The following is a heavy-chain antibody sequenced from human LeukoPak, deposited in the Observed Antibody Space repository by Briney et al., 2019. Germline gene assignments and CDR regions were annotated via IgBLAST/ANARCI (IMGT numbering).Heavy chain of an antibody. CDR3: ARRYCSGGSCPVGY. D-gene: IGHD2-15*01. V-gene: IGHV1-69*05. Sequence: GSPVKVSCTASGGTFSSYAISSVRQAPGQGLEWMGGIIPIFGTANYAQKFQGRVTITTDESTSTAYMELSSLRSEDTAVYYCARRYCSGGSCPVGYWGQGTLVTVSS. CDR2: IIPIFGTA. J-gene: IGHJ4*02. CDR1: GGTFSSYA.